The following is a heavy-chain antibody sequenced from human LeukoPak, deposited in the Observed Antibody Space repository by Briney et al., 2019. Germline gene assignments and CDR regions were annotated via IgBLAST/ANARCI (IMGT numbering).Heavy chain of an antibody. Sequence: SETLSLTCAVYGGSFSGYYWSWIRQPPGKGLEWIGEINHSGSTNYNPSLKSRVTISVDTSKNQFSLKLSSVTAADTAVYYCARLAASRRYYMDVWGKGTTVTVSS. CDR2: INHSGST. CDR3: ARLAASRRYYMDV. J-gene: IGHJ6*03. CDR1: GGSFSGYY. V-gene: IGHV4-34*01. D-gene: IGHD6-6*01.